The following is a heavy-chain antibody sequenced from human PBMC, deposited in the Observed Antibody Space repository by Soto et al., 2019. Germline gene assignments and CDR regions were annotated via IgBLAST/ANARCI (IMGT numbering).Heavy chain of an antibody. CDR1: GYTFTSYG. CDR2: INAGNGNT. D-gene: IGHD4-17*01. V-gene: IGHV1-3*01. CDR3: ARGLFVGVTTSRWFDP. Sequence: GASVKVSCKASGYTFTSYGISWVRQAPGQGLEWMGWINAGNGNTKYSQKFQGRVTITRDTSASTAYMELSSLRSEDTAVYYCARGLFVGVTTSRWFDPWGQGTLVTVSS. J-gene: IGHJ5*02.